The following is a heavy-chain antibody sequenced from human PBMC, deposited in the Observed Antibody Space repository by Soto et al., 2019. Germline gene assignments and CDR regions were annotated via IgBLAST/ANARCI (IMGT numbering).Heavy chain of an antibody. CDR2: ISYDGSNK. J-gene: IGHJ4*02. CDR3: AGELCRYYDYLWGSYRYRGYFDY. CDR1: GFTFSSYG. Sequence: QVQLVESGGGVVQPGRSLRLSCAASGFTFSSYGMHWVRQAPGKGLEWVAVISYDGSNKYYADSVKGRFTISIDNSKNPVYLQMNSLGAEDRAVYYGAGELCRYYDYLWGSYRYRGYFDYWCQGNLVTVSS. V-gene: IGHV3-30*03. D-gene: IGHD3-16*02.